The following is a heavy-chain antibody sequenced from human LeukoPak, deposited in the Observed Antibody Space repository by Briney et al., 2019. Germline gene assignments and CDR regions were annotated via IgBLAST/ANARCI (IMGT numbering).Heavy chain of an antibody. CDR1: GFTFSDYG. Sequence: GGSLRLSCEASGFTFSDYGIHWVRQAPGKGLEWVAVIWSDGSNKYYADSVKGRFTISRDNSKKTLYLQMNSLRVEDTAVYYCVRASGGFDYWGQGTLVTVSS. D-gene: IGHD3-10*01. J-gene: IGHJ4*02. V-gene: IGHV3-33*01. CDR2: IWSDGSNK. CDR3: VRASGGFDY.